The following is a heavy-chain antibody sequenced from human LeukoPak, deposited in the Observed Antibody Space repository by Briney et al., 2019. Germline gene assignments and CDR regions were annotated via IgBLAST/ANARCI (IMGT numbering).Heavy chain of an antibody. J-gene: IGHJ4*02. CDR3: ARLWFGELVDY. D-gene: IGHD3-10*01. V-gene: IGHV4-34*01. Sequence: PSETLSLTCAVYGGSFSGYYWSWIRQPPGKGLEWTGEINHSGSTNYNPSLKSRVTISVDTSKNQFSLKLSSVTAADTAVYYCARLWFGELVDYWGQGTLVTVSS. CDR1: GGSFSGYY. CDR2: INHSGST.